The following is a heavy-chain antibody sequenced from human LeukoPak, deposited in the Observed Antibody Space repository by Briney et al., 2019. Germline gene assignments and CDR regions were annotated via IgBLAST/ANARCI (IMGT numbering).Heavy chain of an antibody. J-gene: IGHJ5*02. D-gene: IGHD3-22*01. CDR3: ARSSKEDSSGYYRNWFDP. CDR2: IYPGDSYT. Sequence: GESLKISCKGSGYSFTSYWIGWVRQMPGKGLEWMGIIYPGDSYTRYSPSFQGQVTISADKSTRTAYLQWSSLKASDTAMYYCARSSKEDSSGYYRNWFDPWGQGTLVTVSS. V-gene: IGHV5-51*01. CDR1: GYSFTSYW.